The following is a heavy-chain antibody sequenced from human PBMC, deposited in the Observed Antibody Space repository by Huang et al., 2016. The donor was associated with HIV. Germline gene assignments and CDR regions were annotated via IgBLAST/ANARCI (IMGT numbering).Heavy chain of an antibody. CDR3: VRGELLRQLSSTWFDS. CDR1: GVSLKRYS. CDR2: VVHSGRT. D-gene: IGHD1-7*01. J-gene: IGHJ5*01. V-gene: IGHV4-34*02. Sequence: QEQLQQWGAGLLNPSDTLSLTCAVYGVSLKRYSWNWIRQTPEKGLEWLGEVVHSGRTNYSPYFYGRVTLSVDTLKNQFSLRYINVAAADTAVYYCVRGELLRQLSSTWFDSWGQGNMVTVSS.